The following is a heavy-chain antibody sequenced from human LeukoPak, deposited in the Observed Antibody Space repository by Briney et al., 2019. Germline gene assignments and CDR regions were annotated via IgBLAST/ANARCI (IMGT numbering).Heavy chain of an antibody. J-gene: IGHJ4*02. CDR1: GFTFSSYA. D-gene: IGHD3-22*01. Sequence: GGSLRLSCAASGFTFSSYAMSWVRQAPGKGLEWVSTISRSGGNTYYADSVKGRFAISRDNSKNTLYLQMNSLRAEDTAIYYCTKDKYDSTGYYYFDYWGLGTLVTVSS. CDR3: TKDKYDSTGYYYFDY. V-gene: IGHV3-23*01. CDR2: ISRSGGNT.